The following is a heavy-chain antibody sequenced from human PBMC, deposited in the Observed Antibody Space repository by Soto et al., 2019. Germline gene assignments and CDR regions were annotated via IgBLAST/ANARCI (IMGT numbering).Heavy chain of an antibody. CDR1: GGSFSGYY. D-gene: IGHD6-13*01. CDR3: ARGSRIAAAGTRSPTFSDY. J-gene: IGHJ4*02. CDR2: INHSGST. V-gene: IGHV4-34*01. Sequence: SETLSLTCAVYGGSFSGYYWSWIRQPPGKGLEWIGEINHSGSTNYNPSLKSRVTISVDTSKNQFSLKLSSVTAADTAVYYCARGSRIAAAGTRSPTFSDYWGQGTLVTVSS.